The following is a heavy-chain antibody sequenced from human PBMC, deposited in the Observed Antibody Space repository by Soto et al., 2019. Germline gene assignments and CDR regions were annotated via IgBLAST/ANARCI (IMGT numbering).Heavy chain of an antibody. Sequence: GGSLRLSCAASGFTFSSYGMHWVRQAPGKGLEWVAVIWYDGSNKYYADSVKGRFTISRDNSKNTLYLQMNSLRAEDTAVYYCAREKRAVAGTRRFDPWGQGTLVTVSS. CDR2: IWYDGSNK. CDR1: GFTFSSYG. D-gene: IGHD6-19*01. J-gene: IGHJ5*02. V-gene: IGHV3-33*01. CDR3: AREKRAVAGTRRFDP.